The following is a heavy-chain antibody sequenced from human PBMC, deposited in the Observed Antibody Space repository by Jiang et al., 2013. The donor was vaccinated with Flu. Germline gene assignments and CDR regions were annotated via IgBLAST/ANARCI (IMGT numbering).Heavy chain of an antibody. Sequence: GAEVKKPGESLRISCKGSGYNFATYWISWVRQMPGKGLEWMGRIDPSDSYASYSPSFQGQVSMSADKSINTAYLQWSSLKTSDTAIYYCARLDGLWSGELRRDYWGQGTLVTVSS. D-gene: IGHD3-10*01. J-gene: IGHJ4*02. V-gene: IGHV5-10-1*01. CDR3: ARLDGLWSGELRRDY. CDR2: IDPSDSYA. CDR1: GYNFATYW.